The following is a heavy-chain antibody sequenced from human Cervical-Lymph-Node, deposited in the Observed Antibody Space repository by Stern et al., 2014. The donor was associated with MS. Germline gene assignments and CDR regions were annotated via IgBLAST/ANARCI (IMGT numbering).Heavy chain of an antibody. D-gene: IGHD5-24*01. V-gene: IGHV4-59*01. CDR1: GGSISGYD. Sequence: QVQLVQSGPGLVKPSETLSLTCNVSGGSISGYDCSWIRQPPGKGLEWIGHIYYSGSTNYIPSLKSRVSISIDTPKNQFSLNLSSVTAADTAVYYCAISRDAYSPLAYWGQGALVTVSS. CDR2: IYYSGST. J-gene: IGHJ4*02. CDR3: AISRDAYSPLAY.